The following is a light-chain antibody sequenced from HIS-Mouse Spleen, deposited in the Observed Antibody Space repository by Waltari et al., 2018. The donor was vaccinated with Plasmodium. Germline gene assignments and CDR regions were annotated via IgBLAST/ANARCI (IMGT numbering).Light chain of an antibody. V-gene: IGLV4-69*01. CDR2: LNSDGSH. CDR1: SGHSSYA. J-gene: IGLJ2*01. Sequence: QLVLTQSPSASASLGASAKLTCTLSSGHSSYAIAWHQQQPQKGPRYLMKLNSDGSHSKGDGIPDRFSGSSSGAERYLTSSSLQSEDEADYYCQTWGTGIGVFGGGTKLTVL. CDR3: QTWGTGIGV.